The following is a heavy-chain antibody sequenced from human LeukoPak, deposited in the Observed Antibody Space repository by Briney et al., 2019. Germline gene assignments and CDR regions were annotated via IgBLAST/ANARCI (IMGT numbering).Heavy chain of an antibody. J-gene: IGHJ4*02. CDR1: GFTFSNYY. CDR3: ARDSSIAATTDY. CDR2: ISSSGSTI. V-gene: IGHV3-11*01. D-gene: IGHD6-25*01. Sequence: PGGSLRLSCAASGFTFSNYYMSWIRQAPGKGLEWDSYISSSGSTIYYADSVKGRFTISRDNAKNSLYLQMNSLRAEDTAVYYCARDSSIAATTDYWGQGTLVTVSS.